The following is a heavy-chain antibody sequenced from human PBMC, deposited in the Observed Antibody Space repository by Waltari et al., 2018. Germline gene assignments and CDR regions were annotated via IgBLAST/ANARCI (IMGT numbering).Heavy chain of an antibody. V-gene: IGHV4-61*02. J-gene: IGHJ4*02. D-gene: IGHD2-21*01. CDR3: ARLSEYRYGGDEPDY. CDR2: IYTSGST. CDR1: GGSISSGSYY. Sequence: QVQLQESGPGLVKPSQTLSLTCTVSGGSISSGSYYWSWIRQPAGKGLEWIGRIYTSGSTNYNPSLKSRVTISVDTSKNQFSLKLSSVTAADTAVYYCARLSEYRYGGDEPDYWGQGTLVTVSS.